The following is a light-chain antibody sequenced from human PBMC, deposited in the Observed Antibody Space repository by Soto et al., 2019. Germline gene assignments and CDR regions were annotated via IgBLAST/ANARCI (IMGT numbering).Light chain of an antibody. CDR2: NNN. CDR3: AAWDGSLNGWV. Sequence: QPVLTQPPSASGTPGQRVTISCSGSSSNIGGNTVNWYQQLPGTAPKLLIYNNNQRPSGVPARFSGSKSGTSASLAISGLQSEDETDYYCAAWDGSLNGWVFGGGTKLTVL. V-gene: IGLV1-44*01. J-gene: IGLJ3*02. CDR1: SSNIGGNT.